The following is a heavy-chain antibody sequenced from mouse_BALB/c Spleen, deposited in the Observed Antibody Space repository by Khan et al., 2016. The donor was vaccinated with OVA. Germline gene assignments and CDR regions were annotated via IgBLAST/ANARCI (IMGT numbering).Heavy chain of an antibody. CDR2: INTYTGEP. CDR1: GYTFTNYG. J-gene: IGHJ1*01. D-gene: IGHD1-1*02. Sequence: QIQLVQSGPELKKPGETVKISCKASGYTFTNYGMNWMKQAPGKGLKWMGWINTYTGEPTYADDFKGRFAFSLETSASTAYLQINNLKNEDTATDCCASGGHWYFDVWGAGTTVTVSS. V-gene: IGHV9-3-1*01. CDR3: ASGGHWYFDV.